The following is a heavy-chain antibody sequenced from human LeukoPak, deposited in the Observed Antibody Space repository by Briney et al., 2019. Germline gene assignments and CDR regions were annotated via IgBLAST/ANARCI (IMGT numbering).Heavy chain of an antibody. D-gene: IGHD4-17*01. CDR2: MDPNSGNT. CDR3: ARGEVHDYGDYVDYYYYMDV. CDR1: GYTFTSYD. V-gene: IGHV1-8*01. J-gene: IGHJ6*03. Sequence: ASVKVSCKASGYTFTSYDINWVRQATGQGLEWMGWMDPNSGNTGYAQKFQGRVTMTRNTSIGTAYMELSSLRSEDTAVYYCARGEVHDYGDYVDYYYYMDVWGKGTTVTVSS.